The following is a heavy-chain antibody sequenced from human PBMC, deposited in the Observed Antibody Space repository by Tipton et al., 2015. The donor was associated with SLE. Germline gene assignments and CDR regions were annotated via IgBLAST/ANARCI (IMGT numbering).Heavy chain of an antibody. V-gene: IGHV4-59*12. CDR3: ARARIVVVAPHWFDP. D-gene: IGHD3-22*01. CDR1: GGSISSYY. J-gene: IGHJ5*02. CDR2: IYYSGST. Sequence: TCTVSGGSISSYYWSWIRQPPGKGLEWIGYIYYSGSTYYNPSLKSRVTISVDTSKNQFSLKLSSVTAADTAVYYCARARIVVVAPHWFDPWGQGTLVTVSS.